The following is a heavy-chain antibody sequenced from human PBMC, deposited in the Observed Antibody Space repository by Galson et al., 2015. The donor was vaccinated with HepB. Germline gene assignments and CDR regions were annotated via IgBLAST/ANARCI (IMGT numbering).Heavy chain of an antibody. V-gene: IGHV3-30-3*01. D-gene: IGHD3-10*01. CDR3: ARDIGLEEFYYYYYGMDV. J-gene: IGHJ6*02. CDR2: ISYDGSNK. Sequence: SLRLSCAASGFTFSSYAMHWVRQAPGKGLEWVAVISYDGSNKYYADSVKGRFTISRDNSKNTLCLQMNSLRAEDTAVYYCARDIGLEEFYYYYYGMDVWGQGTTVTVSS. CDR1: GFTFSSYA.